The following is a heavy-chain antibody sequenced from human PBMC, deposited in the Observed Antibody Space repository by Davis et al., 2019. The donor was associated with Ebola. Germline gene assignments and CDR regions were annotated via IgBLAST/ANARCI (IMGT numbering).Heavy chain of an antibody. CDR3: ARDLRYSGERLGNYFDY. Sequence: ASVKVSCKASGYTFTNYYMHWVRQAPGQGLEWMGMINPNDGRTIYAQKFQGRVTVTRDTSTTTVYMELSSLRSEDTAVYYCARDLRYSGERLGNYFDYWGQGTLVTVSS. D-gene: IGHD5-12*01. J-gene: IGHJ4*02. V-gene: IGHV1-46*01. CDR1: GYTFTNYY. CDR2: INPNDGRT.